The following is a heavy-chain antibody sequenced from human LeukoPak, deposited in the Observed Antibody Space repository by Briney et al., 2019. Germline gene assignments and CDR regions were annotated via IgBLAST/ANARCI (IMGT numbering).Heavy chain of an antibody. CDR1: GGSISSSSYY. J-gene: IGHJ5*02. Sequence: SETLSLTCTVPGGSISSSSYYWGWIRQPPGKGLEWIGSIYYSGSTYYNPSLKSRVTISVDTSKNQFSLKLSSVTAADTAVYYCARVYYYGSGRQAYHWFDPWGQGTLVTVSS. CDR2: IYYSGST. V-gene: IGHV4-39*01. CDR3: ARVYYYGSGRQAYHWFDP. D-gene: IGHD3-10*01.